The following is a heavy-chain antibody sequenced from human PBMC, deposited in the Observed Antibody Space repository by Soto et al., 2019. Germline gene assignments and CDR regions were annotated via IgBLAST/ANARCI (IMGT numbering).Heavy chain of an antibody. CDR3: ARDQEVLTATAAFDI. CDR2: ISSSSSYI. D-gene: IGHD6-25*01. J-gene: IGHJ3*02. V-gene: IGHV3-21*01. Sequence: GGSLRLSCAASGFTFSSYSMNWVRQAPGKGLEWVSSISSSSSYIYYADSVKGRFTISRDNAKNSLYLQMNSLRAEDTAVYYCARDQEVLTATAAFDIWGQGTRVTVS. CDR1: GFTFSSYS.